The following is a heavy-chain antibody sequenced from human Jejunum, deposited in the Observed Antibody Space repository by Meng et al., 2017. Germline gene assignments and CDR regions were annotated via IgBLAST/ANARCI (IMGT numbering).Heavy chain of an antibody. CDR2: NFDNGRT. CDR1: GGFASSGSYY. CDR3: ARDNWGSIDY. Sequence: VTLQWSGPGLGRPCETLSLTCTASGGFASSGSYYWTWVRQSPGKGLEWIGYNFDNGRTNYNPSLKSRVTMSVDTSRNQFSLKLSSVTAADTAVYYCARDNWGSIDYWGQGVLVTVSS. V-gene: IGHV4-61*01. J-gene: IGHJ4*02. D-gene: IGHD7-27*01.